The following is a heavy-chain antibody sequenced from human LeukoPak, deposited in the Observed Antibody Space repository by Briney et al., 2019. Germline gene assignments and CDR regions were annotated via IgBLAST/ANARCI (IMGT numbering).Heavy chain of an antibody. CDR3: ARVKGMTTVTTLGY. J-gene: IGHJ4*02. CDR1: GYTFTSYD. V-gene: IGHV1-8*01. CDR2: MNPNSGNT. Sequence: ASVKVSCKASGYTFTSYDINWVRQATGQGLEWMGWMNPNSGNTGYAQKFQGRVTMTRNTSISTAYMELSSLRSEDTAVYYCARVKGMTTVTTLGYWGQGTLVTVSS. D-gene: IGHD4-17*01.